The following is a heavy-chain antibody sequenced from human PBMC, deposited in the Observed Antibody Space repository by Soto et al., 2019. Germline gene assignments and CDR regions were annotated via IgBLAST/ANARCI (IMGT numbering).Heavy chain of an antibody. V-gene: IGHV3-21*01. Sequence: GGSLRLSCAASGFTFSSYSMNWVRQAPGKGLEWVSSISSSSSYIYYADSVKGRFTISRDNAKNSLYLQMNSLRAEDTAVYYCARDHTPHLGVVVPAAMFGGQGTLVTVSS. CDR2: ISSSSSYI. CDR1: GFTFSSYS. D-gene: IGHD2-2*01. CDR3: ARDHTPHLGVVVPAAMF. J-gene: IGHJ4*02.